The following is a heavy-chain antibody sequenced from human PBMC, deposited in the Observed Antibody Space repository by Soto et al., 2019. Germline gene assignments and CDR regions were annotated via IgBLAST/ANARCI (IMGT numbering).Heavy chain of an antibody. CDR1: GFTFSTYS. V-gene: IGHV3-21*01. D-gene: IGHD3-10*01. J-gene: IGHJ6*02. CDR2: ISGSGNYT. Sequence: GGSLRLSCAASGFTFSTYSMNWVRQAPGKGLEWVSSISGSGNYTHYADFLRGRFTISRDNAKTSLYLQMNSLRAEDTAVYYCARDQRRGGMDVWGQGTTVTVSS. CDR3: ARDQRRGGMDV.